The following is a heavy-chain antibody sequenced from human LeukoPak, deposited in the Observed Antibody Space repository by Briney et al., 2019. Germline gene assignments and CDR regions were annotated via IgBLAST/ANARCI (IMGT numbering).Heavy chain of an antibody. CDR1: GGSISSYY. CDR3: AGDLFRDNWNDVGWFDP. CDR2: IYTSGST. Sequence: SETLSLTCTVSGGSISSYYWSWIRQPAGKGLEWIGRIYTSGSTNYNPSLKSRVTMSVDTSKNQFSLKLSSVTAADTAVYYCAGDLFRDNWNDVGWFDPWGQGTLVTVSS. J-gene: IGHJ5*02. D-gene: IGHD1-1*01. V-gene: IGHV4-4*07.